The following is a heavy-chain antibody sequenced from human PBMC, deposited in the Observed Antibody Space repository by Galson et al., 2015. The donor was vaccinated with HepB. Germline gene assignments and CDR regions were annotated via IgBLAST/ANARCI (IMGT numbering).Heavy chain of an antibody. D-gene: IGHD2-2*01. J-gene: IGHJ6*02. CDR1: GFTSSNYW. CDR3: AREREDIVVVPAAMTAYYYYNMDV. CDR2: IKQDGSEK. Sequence: SLRLSCAASGFTSSNYWMSWVRQAPGKGLEWVANIKQDGSEKYSVDSVKSRFTISRDNAKNSLYLQMNSLRAEDTAVYYCAREREDIVVVPAAMTAYYYYNMDVWGQGTTVTVSS. V-gene: IGHV3-7*01.